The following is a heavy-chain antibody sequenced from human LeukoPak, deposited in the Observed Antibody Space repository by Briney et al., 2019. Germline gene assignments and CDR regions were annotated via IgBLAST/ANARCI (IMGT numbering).Heavy chain of an antibody. CDR3: ARDLPSYGYSH. D-gene: IGHD5-24*01. V-gene: IGHV3-21*01. CDR1: GFTFSSYS. CDR2: ISSSSSYI. Sequence: PGGSLGLSCAASGFTFSSYSMNWVRQAPGKGLEWVSSISSSSSYIYYADSVKGRFTISRDNAKNSLYLQMNSLRAEDTAVYYCARDLPSYGYSHWGQGTLVTVSS. J-gene: IGHJ4*02.